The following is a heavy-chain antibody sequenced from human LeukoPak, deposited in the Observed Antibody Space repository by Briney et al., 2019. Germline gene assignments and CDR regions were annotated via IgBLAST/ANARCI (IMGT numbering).Heavy chain of an antibody. J-gene: IGHJ4*02. CDR2: IYYSGST. V-gene: IGHV4-39*01. CDR1: GGSISSSSYY. Sequence: PSETLSLTCTVSGGSISSSSYYWGWIRQPPGKGLEWSGSIYYSGSTYYNPSLKSRVTISVDTSKNQYSLKLSSVTAADTAVYYCARITRSSGYPDYWGQGTLVTVSS. D-gene: IGHD3-22*01. CDR3: ARITRSSGYPDY.